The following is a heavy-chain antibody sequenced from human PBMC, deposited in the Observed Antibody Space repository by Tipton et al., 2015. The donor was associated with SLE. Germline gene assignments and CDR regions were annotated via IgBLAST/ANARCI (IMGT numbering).Heavy chain of an antibody. V-gene: IGHV4-34*01. CDR3: ARLGHFHWNDIHFRVLRGRIDS. CDR2: INHSGST. J-gene: IGHJ4*02. D-gene: IGHD1-1*01. Sequence: TLSLTCTVYTGSFSGYYWSWIRQPPGKGLEWIGEINHSGSTNYNPSLKSRVTISVDTSKNQFSLKLSSVTAADTAVYYCARLGHFHWNDIHFRVLRGRIDSWGQGTLVTVSP. CDR1: TGSFSGYY.